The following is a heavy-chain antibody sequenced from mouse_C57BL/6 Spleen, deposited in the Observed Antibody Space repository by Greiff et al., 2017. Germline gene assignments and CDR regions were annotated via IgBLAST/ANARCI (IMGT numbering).Heavy chain of an antibody. CDR2: IHPNSGST. D-gene: IGHD1-1*01. J-gene: IGHJ2*01. V-gene: IGHV1-64*01. CDR3: ARADYYGSSSYYFDY. CDR1: GYTFTSYW. Sequence: QVQLQQPGAELVKPGASVKLSCKASGYTFTSYWMHWVKQRPGQGLEWIGMIHPNSGSTNYNEKFKSKATLTVAKSSSTAYMQLSSLTSEDSAVYYCARADYYGSSSYYFDYWGQGTTLTVSS.